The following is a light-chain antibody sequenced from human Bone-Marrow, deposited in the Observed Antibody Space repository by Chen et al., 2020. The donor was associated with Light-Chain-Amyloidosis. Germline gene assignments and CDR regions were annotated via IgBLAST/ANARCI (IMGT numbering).Light chain of an antibody. CDR1: DLTTKY. J-gene: IGLJ2*01. Sequence: SYELTQPPSVSVSPGQTAWITCFGYDLTTKYAYWYQQKPGQAPVLVIHRDTERPSEIYERFAGSSSGTKATLTISGVQAEDEADYHCQSADSSGTYEVIFGGGTKLTVL. CDR3: QSADSSGTYEVI. V-gene: IGLV3-25*03. CDR2: RDT.